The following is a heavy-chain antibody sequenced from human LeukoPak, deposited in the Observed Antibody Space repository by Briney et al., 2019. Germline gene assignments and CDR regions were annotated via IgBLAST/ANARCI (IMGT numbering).Heavy chain of an antibody. V-gene: IGHV3-23*01. CDR3: AKTEGGYYYDSSGYYSFDY. CDR1: GFTFSSYA. D-gene: IGHD3-22*01. Sequence: GGSLRLSCAASGFTFSSYAMSWVRQAPGKGLEWVSAISGSGGNTYCADSVKGRFTISRDNSKNTLYLQMDGLRAEDTAVFYCAKTEGGYYYDSSGYYSFDYWGQGTLVTVSS. CDR2: ISGSGGNT. J-gene: IGHJ4*02.